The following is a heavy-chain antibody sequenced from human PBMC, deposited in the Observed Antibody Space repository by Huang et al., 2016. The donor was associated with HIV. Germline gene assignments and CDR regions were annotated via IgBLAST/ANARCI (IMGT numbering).Heavy chain of an antibody. D-gene: IGHD3-22*01. CDR3: ARHFSYYDSSGYTPWDAFDI. CDR1: GGSITSSSYY. CDR2: IYYRGST. Sequence: QLQLQGSGPGLVKPSETLSLTCTVSGGSITSSSYYWGWIRQPPGKGLEWVGSIYYRGSTDYNPSRKSRVTVSADTSKNQFSLKLSSVTAADTAVYYCARHFSYYDSSGYTPWDAFDIWGQGTMVTVSS. V-gene: IGHV4-39*01. J-gene: IGHJ3*02.